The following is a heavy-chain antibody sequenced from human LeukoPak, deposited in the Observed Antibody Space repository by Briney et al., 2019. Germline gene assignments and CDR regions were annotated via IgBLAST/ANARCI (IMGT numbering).Heavy chain of an antibody. CDR2: ISYDGSNK. CDR3: AKEFLVPYDSSGYYSNWFDP. Sequence: PGGSLRLSCAASGFTFSSYGMHWVRQAPGKGLEWVAVISYDGSNKYYAGSVKGRLNISRDNSKNTLYLQMNSLRAEDTAVYYCAKEFLVPYDSSGYYSNWFDPWGQGTLVTVSS. J-gene: IGHJ5*02. D-gene: IGHD3-22*01. V-gene: IGHV3-30*18. CDR1: GFTFSSYG.